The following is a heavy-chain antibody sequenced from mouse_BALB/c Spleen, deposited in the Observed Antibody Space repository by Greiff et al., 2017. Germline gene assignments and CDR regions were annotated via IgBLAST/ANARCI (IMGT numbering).Heavy chain of an antibody. V-gene: IGHV1S135*01. Sequence: LVESGPELMKPGASVKISCKASGYSFTSYYMHWVKQSHGKSLEWIGYIDPFNGGTSYNQKFKGKATLTVDKSSSTAYMHLSSLTSEDSAVYYCARYDYQGWGQGTLVTVSA. CDR3: ARYDYQG. CDR1: GYSFTSYY. CDR2: IDPFNGGT. D-gene: IGHD2-4*01. J-gene: IGHJ3*02.